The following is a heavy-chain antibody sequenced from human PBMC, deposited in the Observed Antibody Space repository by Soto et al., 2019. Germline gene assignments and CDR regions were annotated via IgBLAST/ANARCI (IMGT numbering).Heavy chain of an antibody. CDR2: ISAYNGNT. Sequence: QGQLVQSGAEVKKPGASVKVSCKASGYTFTSYGIIWVRQAPGQGLERMGWISAYNGNTNYAQKLQGRVTMTTDTSTSTAYMELRSLRSDDTAVYYCARDGALGENCYYYGMDVWGQGTTVTVSS. J-gene: IGHJ6*02. D-gene: IGHD3-16*01. CDR1: GYTFTSYG. CDR3: ARDGALGENCYYYGMDV. V-gene: IGHV1-18*01.